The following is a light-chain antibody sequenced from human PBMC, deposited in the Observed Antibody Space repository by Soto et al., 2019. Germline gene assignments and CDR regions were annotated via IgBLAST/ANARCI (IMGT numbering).Light chain of an antibody. CDR2: SNT. Sequence: QSVLTQPPSASGTPGQRVTISCSGSSSNIGSNTVNWYQQLPGTAPKLLIYSNTQRPSGVPDRFSGAKSGTSASLAISGLQSEDEVDYYCAAWDDSLNVHVVFGGGTQLTVL. V-gene: IGLV1-44*01. J-gene: IGLJ2*01. CDR1: SSNIGSNT. CDR3: AAWDDSLNVHVV.